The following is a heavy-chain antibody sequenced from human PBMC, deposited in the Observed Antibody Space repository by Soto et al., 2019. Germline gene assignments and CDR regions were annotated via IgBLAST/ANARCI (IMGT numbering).Heavy chain of an antibody. CDR3: AGGRIGTRRDC. V-gene: IGHV4-30-2*01. CDR1: GGSISSGGYS. J-gene: IGHJ4*02. Sequence: QLQLQESGSGLVKPSQTLSLTCAVSGGSISSGGYSWSWIRQPPGKGLEWIGYIYHSGSTYYNPSHKGRVTISVDRSKNQFTRKLSSVTAADTAVYYCAGGRIGTRRDCWGQGTLVTVSS. D-gene: IGHD2-2*01. CDR2: IYHSGST.